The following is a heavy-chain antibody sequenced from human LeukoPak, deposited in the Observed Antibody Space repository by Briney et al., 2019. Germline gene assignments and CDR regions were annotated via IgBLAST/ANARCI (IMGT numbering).Heavy chain of an antibody. CDR3: ARLAAAGRLDY. CDR1: GGSISSYY. CDR2: IYTSGST. D-gene: IGHD6-13*01. Sequence: SETLSLTCTVSGGSISSYYWSWIRQPPGKGPEWIGYIYTSGSTNYNPSLKGRVTISVDTSKNQFSLKLSSVTAADTAVYYCARLAAAGRLDYWGQGTLVTVSS. V-gene: IGHV4-4*09. J-gene: IGHJ4*02.